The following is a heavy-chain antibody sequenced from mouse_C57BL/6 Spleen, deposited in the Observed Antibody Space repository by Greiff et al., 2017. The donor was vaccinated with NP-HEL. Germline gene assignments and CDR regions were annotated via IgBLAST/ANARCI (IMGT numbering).Heavy chain of an antibody. CDR3: ARNKYDYDGYAMDY. D-gene: IGHD2-4*01. Sequence: VLLVESGPGLVEPSQTLSISCTASGFSLTSYGVHWVRQPPGKGLEWLVVIWSVGSTTYNSAIKTGLVNSKDNTNNQIFLKMNSSQTDDTAVYYCARNKYDYDGYAMDYWGQGTSVTVSS. CDR2: IWSVGST. V-gene: IGHV2-6*02. J-gene: IGHJ4*01. CDR1: GFSLTSYG.